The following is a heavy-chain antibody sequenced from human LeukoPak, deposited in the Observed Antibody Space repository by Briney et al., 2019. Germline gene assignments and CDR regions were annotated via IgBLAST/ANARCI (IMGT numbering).Heavy chain of an antibody. D-gene: IGHD5-18*01. Sequence: GGSLRLSCAASGFTFSSHSMNWVRQAPGKGLEWVSSISSSSSYIYYADSVKGRFTISRDNAKNSLYLQMNSLRAEDTAMYYCARGRGYSYGYDYWGQGTLVTVSS. CDR2: ISSSSSYI. CDR1: GFTFSSHS. V-gene: IGHV3-21*01. CDR3: ARGRGYSYGYDY. J-gene: IGHJ4*02.